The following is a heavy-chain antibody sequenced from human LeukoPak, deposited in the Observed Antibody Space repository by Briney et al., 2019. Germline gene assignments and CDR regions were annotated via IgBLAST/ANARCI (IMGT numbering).Heavy chain of an antibody. CDR1: GGSISSYY. D-gene: IGHD5-24*01. Sequence: KPSETLSLTCTVSGGSISSYYWSWIRQPPGKGLEWIGYIYTSGSTNYNPSLKSRVTISVDTSKNQISLNLRSVNAADTAIYYCSRQMSAGDAFDIWGQGTKVTVSS. CDR2: IYTSGST. CDR3: SRQMSAGDAFDI. J-gene: IGHJ3*02. V-gene: IGHV4-4*09.